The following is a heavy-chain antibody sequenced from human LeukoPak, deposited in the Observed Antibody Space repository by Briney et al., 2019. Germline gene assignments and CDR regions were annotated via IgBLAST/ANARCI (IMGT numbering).Heavy chain of an antibody. V-gene: IGHV4-59*01. D-gene: IGHD1-1*01. CDR3: AREGRTGTTYRYYFDY. Sequence: SETLSLTCTVSGGFISSYYWSWIRQPPGKGLEWIGYIYYSGSTNYNPSLKSRVTISVDTSKNQFSLKLSSVTAADTAVYYCAREGRTGTTYRYYFDYWGQGTLVTVSS. J-gene: IGHJ4*02. CDR2: IYYSGST. CDR1: GGFISSYY.